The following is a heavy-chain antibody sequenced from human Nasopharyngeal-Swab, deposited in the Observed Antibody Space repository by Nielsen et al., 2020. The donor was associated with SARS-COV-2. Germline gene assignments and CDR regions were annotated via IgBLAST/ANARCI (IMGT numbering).Heavy chain of an antibody. CDR1: GFTVSSNY. CDR2: LYSGGNT. V-gene: IGHV3-66*01. CDR3: ARSRNYYYYMDV. Sequence: GASLKISCAASGFTVSSNYMNWVRQPPGKGLEWISVLYSGGNTYYAGSVKGRFTISRDNSKSTLYLQMNNLRAEDTAVYYCARSRNYYYYMDVWGKGTTDTVSS. J-gene: IGHJ6*03.